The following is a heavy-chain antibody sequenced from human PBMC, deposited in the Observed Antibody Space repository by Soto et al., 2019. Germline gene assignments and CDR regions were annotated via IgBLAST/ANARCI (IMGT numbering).Heavy chain of an antibody. Sequence: SETLSLTCAVSGYSISSGYYWGWIRQPPGKGLEWIGSIYHSGSTYYNPSLKSRVTISVGTSKNQFSLKLSSVTAADTAVYYCARALSGPSVDYYYYGRDVWGQGTTGTVS. CDR2: IYHSGST. D-gene: IGHD3-3*01. V-gene: IGHV4-38-2*01. CDR1: GYSISSGYY. CDR3: ARALSGPSVDYYYYGRDV. J-gene: IGHJ6*02.